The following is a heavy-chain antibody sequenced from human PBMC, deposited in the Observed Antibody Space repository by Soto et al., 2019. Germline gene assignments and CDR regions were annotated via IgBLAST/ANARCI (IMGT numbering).Heavy chain of an antibody. V-gene: IGHV4-39*01. J-gene: IGHJ4*02. CDR3: ARRYGWLYFDY. Sequence: QLQLQESRPGLVKPWETLSLTCTVSGDSISSSNYFWGWIRQPPGKGLEWIGTIFYSGSTYYNPSLKSRVTISVDTSKNQFSLKLTSVTAADTALYYCARRYGWLYFDYWGQGSLVTVSS. D-gene: IGHD6-19*01. CDR1: GDSISSSNYF. CDR2: IFYSGST.